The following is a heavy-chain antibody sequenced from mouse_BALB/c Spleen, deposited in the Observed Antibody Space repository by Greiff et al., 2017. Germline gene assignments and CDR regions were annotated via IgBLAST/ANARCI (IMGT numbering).Heavy chain of an antibody. Sequence: QVQLKQSGPGLVAPSQSLSITCTVSGFSLTDYGVSWIRQPPGKGLEWLGVIWGGGSTYYNSALKSRLSISKDNSKSQVFLKMNSLQTDDTAMYYCAKHNYYGSSYYAMDYWGQGTSVTVSS. J-gene: IGHJ4*01. V-gene: IGHV2-6-5*01. CDR1: GFSLTDYG. D-gene: IGHD1-1*01. CDR2: IWGGGST. CDR3: AKHNYYGSSYYAMDY.